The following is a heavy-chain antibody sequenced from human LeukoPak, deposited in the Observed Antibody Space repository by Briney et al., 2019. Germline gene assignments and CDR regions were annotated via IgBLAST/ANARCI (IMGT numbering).Heavy chain of an antibody. CDR3: ARGQTTDRLFDY. J-gene: IGHJ4*02. V-gene: IGHV4-34*01. D-gene: IGHD4-17*01. CDR2: INHSGST. Sequence: PSETLSLTCTVSGGSISSYYWSWIRQPPGKGLEWIGEINHSGSTNYNPSLKSRVTISVDTSKNQFSLKLSSVTAADTAVYYCARGQTTDRLFDYWGQGTLVTVSS. CDR1: GGSISSYY.